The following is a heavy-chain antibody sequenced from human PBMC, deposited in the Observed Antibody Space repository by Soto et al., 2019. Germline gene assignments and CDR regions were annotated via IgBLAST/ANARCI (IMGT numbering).Heavy chain of an antibody. Sequence: GASVKVSCKASGGTFSSYAISWVRQAPGQGLEWMGGIIPIFGTANYAQKFQGRVTITADESTSTAYMELSSLRSEDTAVYYCARDPDVGATIAFDIWDQGTMVTVSS. D-gene: IGHD1-26*01. CDR1: GGTFSSYA. CDR3: ARDPDVGATIAFDI. V-gene: IGHV1-69*13. CDR2: IIPIFGTA. J-gene: IGHJ3*02.